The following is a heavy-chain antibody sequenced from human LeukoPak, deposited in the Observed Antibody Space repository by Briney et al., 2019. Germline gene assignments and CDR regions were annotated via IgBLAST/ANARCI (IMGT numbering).Heavy chain of an antibody. D-gene: IGHD2-2*02. CDR2: IWYGGSNK. CDR3: AKGLDCSSTSCYTA. Sequence: GGSLRLSCAASGFTFSSYGMRWVRQAPGKGLEWVAVIWYGGSNKYYADSVKGRFTISRDNSKNTLCLQMNSLRAEDTAVYYCAKGLDCSSTSCYTAWGQGTLVTVSS. J-gene: IGHJ4*02. CDR1: GFTFSSYG. V-gene: IGHV3-30*02.